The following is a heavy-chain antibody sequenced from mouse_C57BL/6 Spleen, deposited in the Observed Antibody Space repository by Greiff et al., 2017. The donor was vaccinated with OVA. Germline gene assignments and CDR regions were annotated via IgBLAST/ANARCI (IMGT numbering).Heavy chain of an antibody. CDR2: IDPETGGT. Sequence: VQLQESGAELVRPGASVTLSCKASGYTFTDYEMHWVKQTPVHGLEWIGAIDPETGGTAYNQKFKVKAILTADKSSSTAYMERRSLTSEDSAVYYCTTRIGYWGQGTTLTVSS. V-gene: IGHV1-15*01. CDR1: GYTFTDYE. D-gene: IGHD2-14*01. J-gene: IGHJ2*01. CDR3: TTRIGY.